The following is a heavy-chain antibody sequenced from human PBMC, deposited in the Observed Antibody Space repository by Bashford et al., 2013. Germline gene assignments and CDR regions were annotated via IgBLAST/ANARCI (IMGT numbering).Heavy chain of an antibody. Sequence: SETLSLTCTVSGGSTSSGDYYWSWIRQPPGKGLEWIGYIYHTGNTFYNPSLKSRIVISLDTSNNQFSLNVTSVTAADTAVYYFARIDYRDYEEDNYQMDVWAQGTTVTVSS. CDR1: GGSTSSGDYY. CDR2: IYHTGNT. CDR3: ARIDYRDYEEDNYQMDV. D-gene: IGHD4-17*01. V-gene: IGHV4-30-4*01. J-gene: IGHJ6*02.